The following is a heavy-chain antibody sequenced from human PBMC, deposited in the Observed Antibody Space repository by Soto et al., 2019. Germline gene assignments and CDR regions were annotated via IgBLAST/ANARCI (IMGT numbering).Heavy chain of an antibody. D-gene: IGHD3-3*01. CDR1: GFTFSSYG. CDR3: ANHIYDFWSAYTGIY. CDR2: ISYDGSNK. J-gene: IGHJ4*02. Sequence: GGSLRLSCAASGFTFSSYGMHWVRQAPGKGLEWVAVISYDGSNKYYADSVKGRFTISRDNSKNTLYLQMNSLRAEDTAVYYCANHIYDFWSAYTGIYWGQGTLVTVSS. V-gene: IGHV3-30*18.